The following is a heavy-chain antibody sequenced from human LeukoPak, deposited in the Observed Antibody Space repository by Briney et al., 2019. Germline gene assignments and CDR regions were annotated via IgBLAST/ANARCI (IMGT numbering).Heavy chain of an antibody. J-gene: IGHJ4*02. CDR3: ARDRGQKIPLFDWLSD. D-gene: IGHD3-9*01. CDR1: GGTFSSYA. CDR2: IIPIFGTA. V-gene: IGHV1-69*13. Sequence: ASVKVSCKASGGTFSSYAISWVRQAPGQGLEWMGGIIPIFGTANYAQKFQGRVTITADESTSTAYMELSRLRCEGTAVYYCARDRGQKIPLFDWLSDRGQGTLVTVPS.